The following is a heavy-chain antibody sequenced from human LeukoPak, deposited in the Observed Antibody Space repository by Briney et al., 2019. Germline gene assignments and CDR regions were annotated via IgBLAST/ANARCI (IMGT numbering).Heavy chain of an antibody. CDR1: GFTFSSYG. CDR2: ISYDGSNK. V-gene: IGHV3-30*18. J-gene: IGHJ4*02. CDR3: AKEREGLYYDFWSGYCFDY. Sequence: HPGGSLRLSCAASGFTFSSYGMHWVRQAPGKGLEWVAVISYDGSNKYYADSVKGGFTISRDNSKNTLYLQMNSLRAEDTAVYYCAKEREGLYYDFWSGYCFDYWGQGTLVTVSS. D-gene: IGHD3-3*01.